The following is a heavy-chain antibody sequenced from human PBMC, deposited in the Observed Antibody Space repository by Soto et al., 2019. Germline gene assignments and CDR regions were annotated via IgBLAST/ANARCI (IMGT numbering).Heavy chain of an antibody. V-gene: IGHV1-18*01. CDR1: GYTFSRYG. CDR2: IIPIYGKT. Sequence: ASVKVSCKASGYTFSRYGISWVRQAPGQGLEWMGWIIPIYGKTNYAQKFQGRVTMTTDKSTSTAYMELRSLRSDDTAVYYCARDSPPFDPWGQGTLVTVSS. J-gene: IGHJ5*02. CDR3: ARDSPPFDP.